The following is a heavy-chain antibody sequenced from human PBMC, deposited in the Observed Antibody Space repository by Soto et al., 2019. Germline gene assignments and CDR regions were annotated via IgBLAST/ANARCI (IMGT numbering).Heavy chain of an antibody. Sequence: RLSCAASGFTSYDHGMHWVRQAPGKGLEWVSGLIWNNGNTGYADSVKGRFTISRDNAKNSLYLQMNSLRVEDTAFYYCVKDIEPGGAAYCGQGTLVTVSS. J-gene: IGHJ4*02. CDR3: VKDIEPGGAAY. V-gene: IGHV3-9*02. D-gene: IGHD6-25*01. CDR2: LIWNNGNT. CDR1: GFTSYDHG.